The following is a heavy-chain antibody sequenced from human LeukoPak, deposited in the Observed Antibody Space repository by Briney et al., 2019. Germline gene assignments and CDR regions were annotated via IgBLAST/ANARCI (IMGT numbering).Heavy chain of an antibody. CDR1: VYTFTGYY. Sequence: GASVKVSCKASVYTFTGYYMHWVRQAPGQGLEWMGWINPNSGGTNYAQKFQGRVTMTRDTSISTAYMELSRLRSDDTAVYYCARVGDIVVVVAATPRHFQHWGQGTLVTVSS. CDR3: ARVGDIVVVVAATPRHFQH. D-gene: IGHD2-15*01. V-gene: IGHV1-2*02. J-gene: IGHJ1*01. CDR2: INPNSGGT.